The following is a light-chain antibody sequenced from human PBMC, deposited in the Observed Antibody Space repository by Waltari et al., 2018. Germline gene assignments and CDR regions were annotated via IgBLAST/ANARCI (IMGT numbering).Light chain of an antibody. Sequence: DIQMTQSPSSLSASVGDTVTITCRASQDIRNNLDWFQQKPGKAPKRLIYVATSLQSGVPSRFNGSASGTEFTLTIISLQPEDFATYYCLQHNTYPRAFGQGTRVEVK. J-gene: IGKJ1*01. CDR3: LQHNTYPRA. CDR2: VAT. CDR1: QDIRNN. V-gene: IGKV1-17*01.